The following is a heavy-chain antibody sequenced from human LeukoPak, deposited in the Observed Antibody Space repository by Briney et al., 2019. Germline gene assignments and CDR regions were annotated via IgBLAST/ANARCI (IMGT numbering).Heavy chain of an antibody. V-gene: IGHV5-51*01. D-gene: IGHD2-15*01. CDR2: IYPGDSDT. Sequence: KPGESLKISCKGSGYSFTSYWIGWVRQMPGKGLEWMGIIYPGDSDTRYSPSFQGQVTISADKSISTAYLQWSSLKASDTAMYYCARIPSVVAASTPWYFDYWGQGTLVTVSS. CDR1: GYSFTSYW. J-gene: IGHJ4*02. CDR3: ARIPSVVAASTPWYFDY.